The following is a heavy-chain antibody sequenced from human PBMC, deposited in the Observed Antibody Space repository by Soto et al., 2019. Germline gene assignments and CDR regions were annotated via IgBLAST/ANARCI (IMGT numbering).Heavy chain of an antibody. CDR1: GDTASSNIVA. V-gene: IGHV6-1*01. J-gene: IGHJ6*01. CDR2: TYYRSRWYS. Sequence: QRLSLTCVRSGDTASSNIVAWNWVRQSPSRGLEWLGRTYYRSRWYSDYAVSVRSRIDINADTSKNQVSLQLNSVTPEDTAVNYCARSEEASDYYYYVMDVCG. CDR3: ARSEEASDYYYYVMDV.